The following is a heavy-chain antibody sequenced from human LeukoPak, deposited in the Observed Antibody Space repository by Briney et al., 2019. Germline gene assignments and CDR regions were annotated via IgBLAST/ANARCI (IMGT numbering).Heavy chain of an antibody. CDR2: ISSSSSYI. CDR3: ARGRYFDWSDPYDAFDI. D-gene: IGHD3-9*01. V-gene: IGHV3-21*01. CDR1: GFTFSSYS. J-gene: IGHJ3*02. Sequence: GGSLRLSCAASGFTFSSYSMNWVRQAPGKGLEWVSSISSSSSYIYYADSVKGRFTISRDNAKNSLYLQMNSLRAEDTAVYYCARGRYFDWSDPYDAFDIWGQGTMVTASP.